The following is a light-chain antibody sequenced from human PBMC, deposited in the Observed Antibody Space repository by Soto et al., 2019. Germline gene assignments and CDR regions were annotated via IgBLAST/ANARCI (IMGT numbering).Light chain of an antibody. J-gene: IGKJ5*01. CDR1: QDISNY. V-gene: IGKV1-39*01. CDR3: QQSYRTPT. CDR2: GAS. Sequence: DIQLTQSPSSVSASVGDRVTITCQASQDISNYLNWHQQKPGKAPKLLIYGASTLQSGVPSRFSGSGSGTDYTLTISSLQPEDFATYYCQQSYRTPTLGQGTRLEIK.